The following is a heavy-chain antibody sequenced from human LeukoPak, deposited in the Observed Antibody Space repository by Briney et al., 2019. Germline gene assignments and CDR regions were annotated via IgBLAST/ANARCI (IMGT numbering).Heavy chain of an antibody. D-gene: IGHD3-9*01. CDR2: ISAYNGNT. CDR1: GYTFTSYG. Sequence: GASVKVSCKASGYTFTSYGISWVRQAPGQGLEWMGWISAYNGNTNYAQKFQGRVTMTRDTSISTAYMELSRLRSDDTAVYYCARDRHVLRYFDWLSNDAFDIWGQGTMVTVSS. J-gene: IGHJ3*02. CDR3: ARDRHVLRYFDWLSNDAFDI. V-gene: IGHV1-18*01.